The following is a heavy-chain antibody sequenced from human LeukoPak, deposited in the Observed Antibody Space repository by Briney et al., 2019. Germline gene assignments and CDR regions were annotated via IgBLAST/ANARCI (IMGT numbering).Heavy chain of an antibody. CDR1: GYSISSGYY. J-gene: IGHJ4*02. CDR3: ARGSGGGKINYYFDY. D-gene: IGHD2-15*01. CDR2: IYYSGST. Sequence: PSETLSLTCTVSGYSISSGYYWGWIRQPPGKGLEWIGSIYYSGSTYYNPSLKSRVTISVDTSKNQFSLKLSSVTAADTAVYYCARGSGGGKINYYFDYWGQGTLVTVSS. V-gene: IGHV4-38-2*02.